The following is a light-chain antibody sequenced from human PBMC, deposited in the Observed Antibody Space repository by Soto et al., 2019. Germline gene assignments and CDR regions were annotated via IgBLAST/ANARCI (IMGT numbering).Light chain of an antibody. Sequence: QSVLTQPPSASGSPGQSVTISCTGTSSDVGGYNYVSWYQQHPGKAPKLMIYEVTKRPSGVPDRFSGSKSGNTASLTISGLQPDDEGYDYCSSSTSRSTLYVFGTGTKLTVL. CDR1: SSDVGGYNY. CDR2: EVT. V-gene: IGLV2-8*01. CDR3: SSSTSRSTLYV. J-gene: IGLJ1*01.